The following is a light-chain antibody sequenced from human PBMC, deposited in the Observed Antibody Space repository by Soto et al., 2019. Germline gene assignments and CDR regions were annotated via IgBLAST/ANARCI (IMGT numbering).Light chain of an antibody. CDR2: KAS. V-gene: IGKV1-5*03. Sequence: DIQMTQSPSTLSASVGDRVTITCRASQSISSWLAWYQQKPGKAPKLLIYKASSLESGAPSRFSGSGSGTEFTLTISSLQPDDFATYYCQQYNSHVAFGQGTKVEIK. CDR3: QQYNSHVA. CDR1: QSISSW. J-gene: IGKJ1*01.